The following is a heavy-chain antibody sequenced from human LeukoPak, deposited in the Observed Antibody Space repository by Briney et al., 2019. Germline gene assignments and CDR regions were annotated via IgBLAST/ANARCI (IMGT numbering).Heavy chain of an antibody. CDR1: GGSISSYY. J-gene: IGHJ4*02. CDR3: AISGGGWYEADY. CDR2: IYYSGST. V-gene: IGHV4-59*08. D-gene: IGHD6-19*01. Sequence: PSETLSLTCTVSGGSISSYYWSWIRQPPGKGLEWIGYIYYSGSTNYNPSLKSRVTISVDTSKNQFSLKLSSVTAADTAVYYCAISGGGWYEADYWGQRTLVTVSS.